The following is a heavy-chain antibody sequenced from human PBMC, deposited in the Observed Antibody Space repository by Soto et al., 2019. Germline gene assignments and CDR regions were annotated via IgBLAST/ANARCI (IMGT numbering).Heavy chain of an antibody. J-gene: IGHJ6*02. Sequence: PGGSLRLSCAASGFTFSSYAMHWVRQAPGKGLEWVAVISYDGSNKYYADSVKGRFTISRDNSKNTLYLQMNSLRAEDTAVYYCARDAATVIGHYYYGMDVWGQGTTVTVSS. D-gene: IGHD4-17*01. CDR3: ARDAATVIGHYYYGMDV. V-gene: IGHV3-30-3*01. CDR2: ISYDGSNK. CDR1: GFTFSSYA.